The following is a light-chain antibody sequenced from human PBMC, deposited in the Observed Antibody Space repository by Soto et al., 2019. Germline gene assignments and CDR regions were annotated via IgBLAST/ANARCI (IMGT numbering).Light chain of an antibody. Sequence: QSVLTQPPSASGSPGQSVTISCTGSSSDVGGYNYVSWYQQHPGKAPKLMIYEVSKRPSGVPDRFAGSKSGNTASLTVAGLQAEYEADYSCSSYAGSNNFVVFGGGTKLTVL. CDR2: EVS. CDR3: SSYAGSNNFVV. CDR1: SSDVGGYNY. J-gene: IGLJ2*01. V-gene: IGLV2-8*01.